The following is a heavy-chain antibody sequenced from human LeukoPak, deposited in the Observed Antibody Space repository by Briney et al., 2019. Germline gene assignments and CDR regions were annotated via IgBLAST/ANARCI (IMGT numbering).Heavy chain of an antibody. J-gene: IGHJ3*01. V-gene: IGHV3-23*01. D-gene: IGHD2-8*01. CDR1: GLTLRNFG. Sequence: GRSLRLSCAGSGLTLRNFGMTWVRQAPGKGLEWVSSMRGTGGFTMYADSVKGRFAMSRDDSRNTLYLQMDSLRAEDTAVYYCSRDPNGDYIGAFDGWGQGTMVTVSS. CDR2: MRGTGGFT. CDR3: SRDPNGDYIGAFDG.